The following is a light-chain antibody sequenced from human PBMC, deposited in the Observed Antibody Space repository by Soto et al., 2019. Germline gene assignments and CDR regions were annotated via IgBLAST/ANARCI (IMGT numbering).Light chain of an antibody. Sequence: DIQMTQSPSSLSASVGDRVTITCRTSQPISDYLNWYQQKPGKAPTLLIYTTSNLQSGVPSRFSGSGSAKHFTPTISSLQPEDFATYYCQQNYNPPRTFGKGPRVKI. J-gene: IGKJ1*01. CDR1: QPISDY. V-gene: IGKV1-39*01. CDR3: QQNYNPPRT. CDR2: TTS.